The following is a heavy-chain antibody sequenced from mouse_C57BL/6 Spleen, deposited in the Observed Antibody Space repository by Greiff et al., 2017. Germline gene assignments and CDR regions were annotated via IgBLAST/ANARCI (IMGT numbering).Heavy chain of an antibody. J-gene: IGHJ2*01. CDR3: TTKPLENFDY. Sequence: VQLQQSGAELVRPGASVKLSCTASGFNIKDDYMHWVKQRPEQGLEWIGWIDPENGDTEYASKFQGKATITADTSSNTAYLQLSSLTSEDTAVYYCTTKPLENFDYWGQGTTLTVSS. V-gene: IGHV14-4*01. CDR2: IDPENGDT. CDR1: GFNIKDDY.